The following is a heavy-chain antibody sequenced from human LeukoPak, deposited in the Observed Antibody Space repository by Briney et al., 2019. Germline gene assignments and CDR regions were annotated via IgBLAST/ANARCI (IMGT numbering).Heavy chain of an antibody. J-gene: IGHJ3*02. CDR1: SGSINSNW. Sequence: GTLSLTCAVSSGSINSNWWSWVRQPPGKRLEWVSGINWNGGSTGYEDSVKGRFTISRDNAKNSLYLQMNSLRAEDTALYYCARVKLLYGSGIGDAFDIWGQGTMVTVSS. CDR3: ARVKLLYGSGIGDAFDI. V-gene: IGHV3-20*04. D-gene: IGHD3-10*01. CDR2: INWNGGST.